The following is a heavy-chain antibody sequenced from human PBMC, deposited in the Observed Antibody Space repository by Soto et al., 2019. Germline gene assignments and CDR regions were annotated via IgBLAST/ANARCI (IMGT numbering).Heavy chain of an antibody. CDR1: GGSINNYY. D-gene: IGHD5-18*01. V-gene: IGHV4-59*01. CDR3: ASRGSRYGLYYYYGMDV. Sequence: SETLSLTCTVSGGSINNYYWSWIRQPPGKGLEWIGYFYDNGKTDYNPSLKSRVTISVDTSKNQISLKLTSVTAADTAVYYCASRGSRYGLYYYYGMDVWGQGTTVTVS. CDR2: FYDNGKT. J-gene: IGHJ6*02.